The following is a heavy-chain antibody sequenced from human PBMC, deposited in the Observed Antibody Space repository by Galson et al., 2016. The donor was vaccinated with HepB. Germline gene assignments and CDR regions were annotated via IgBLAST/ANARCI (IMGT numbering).Heavy chain of an antibody. J-gene: IGHJ4*02. D-gene: IGHD6-13*01. CDR3: SKASHNTSSWVLGTIDY. CDR1: GFAFNTYA. V-gene: IGHV3-23*01. Sequence: SLRLSCAASGFAFNTYAMSWVRQVPEKGLEWVSAITGSGDNTYYADSVKGRFAISRDNSKNTLYLQMNSLRAEDAAVYYCSKASHNTSSWVLGTIDYWGRGTLVTVSS. CDR2: ITGSGDNT.